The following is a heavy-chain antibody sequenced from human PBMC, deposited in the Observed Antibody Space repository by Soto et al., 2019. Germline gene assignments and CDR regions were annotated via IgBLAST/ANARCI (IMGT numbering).Heavy chain of an antibody. Sequence: GGSLRLSCAASGFTFSSYAMSWVRQAPGKGLEWVSAISGSGGSTYYADSVKGRFTISRDNSKNTLYLQMNSLRAEDTAVYYCAKSPGYDWNDNPDAFDIWGQGTMVTVSS. CDR2: ISGSGGST. J-gene: IGHJ3*02. CDR3: AKSPGYDWNDNPDAFDI. CDR1: GFTFSSYA. D-gene: IGHD1-1*01. V-gene: IGHV3-23*01.